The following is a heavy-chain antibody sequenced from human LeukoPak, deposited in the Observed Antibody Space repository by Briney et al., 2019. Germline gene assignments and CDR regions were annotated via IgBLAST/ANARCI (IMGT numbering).Heavy chain of an antibody. J-gene: IGHJ4*02. CDR3: AKFRGFRYGPIGY. D-gene: IGHD5-18*01. CDR1: GFTFSRYW. Sequence: GGSLRLSCAASGFTFSRYWMSWVRQAPGKGLEGVANINQDGSEKYYVDSVKGRFTISRDNAKNSLYLQMNSLRADDTAVYYCAKFRGFRYGPIGYWGQGTLVTVSS. CDR2: INQDGSEK. V-gene: IGHV3-7*01.